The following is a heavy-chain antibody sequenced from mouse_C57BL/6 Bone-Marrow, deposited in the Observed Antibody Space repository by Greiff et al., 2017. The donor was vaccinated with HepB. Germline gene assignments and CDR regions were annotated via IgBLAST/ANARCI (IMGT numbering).Heavy chain of an antibody. Sequence: VKLVESGAELVRPGASVKLSCKASGYTFPDYYINWVKQRPGQGLGWIARIYPGSGNTYYNEKFKGKATLTAEKSSSTAYMQLSSLTSEDSAVYFCARDDYYGSSTFDYWGQGTTLTVSS. V-gene: IGHV1-76*01. CDR2: IYPGSGNT. D-gene: IGHD1-1*01. J-gene: IGHJ2*01. CDR3: ARDDYYGSSTFDY. CDR1: GYTFPDYY.